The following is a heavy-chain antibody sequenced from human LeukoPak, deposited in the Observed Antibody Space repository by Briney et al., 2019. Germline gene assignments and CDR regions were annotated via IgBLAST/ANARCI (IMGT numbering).Heavy chain of an antibody. CDR2: ISVRSNYR. J-gene: IGHJ4*02. D-gene: IGHD3-22*01. Sequence: GSLRLSCAASGYTFSDFSVNWVRQAPGKGLEWVSSISVRSNYRYYADSVRGRFTISRDDARDSLFLQMNSLRAEDTAVYFCVRLRRNSDRSGYYYYYDYWGQGTLVTVSS. V-gene: IGHV3-21*01. CDR3: VRLRRNSDRSGYYYYYDY. CDR1: GYTFSDFS.